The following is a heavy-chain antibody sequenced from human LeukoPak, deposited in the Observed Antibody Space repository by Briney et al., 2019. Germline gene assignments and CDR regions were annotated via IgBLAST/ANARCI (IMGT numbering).Heavy chain of an antibody. CDR2: IKQDGSEK. J-gene: IGHJ4*02. V-gene: IGHV3-7*01. CDR3: ARASSLDY. Sequence: GGSLRLSCAASGFTFGSYWVSWVRQAPGKGLEWVANIKQDGSEKYYVDSVKGRFTISRDNTKNSLYLQMNSLRAEDTAVYYCARASSLDYWGQGTLVTVSS. CDR1: GFTFGSYW.